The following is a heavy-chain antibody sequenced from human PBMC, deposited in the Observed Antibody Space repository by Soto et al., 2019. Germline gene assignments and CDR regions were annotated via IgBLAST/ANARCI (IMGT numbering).Heavy chain of an antibody. Sequence: GGSLRLSCAASGFTFSSYAMSWVRQAPGKGLEWVSAISGSGGSTYYADSVKGRFTISRDNSKNTLYLQMNSLRAEDTAVYYCAKPRSSSWFAQDAYCYYYGMDVWGQGTTVTVSS. CDR3: AKPRSSSWFAQDAYCYYYGMDV. V-gene: IGHV3-23*01. CDR2: ISGSGGST. CDR1: GFTFSSYA. J-gene: IGHJ6*02. D-gene: IGHD6-13*01.